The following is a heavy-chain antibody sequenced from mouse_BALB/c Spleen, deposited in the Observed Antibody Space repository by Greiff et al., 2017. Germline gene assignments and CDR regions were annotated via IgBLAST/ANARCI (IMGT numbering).Heavy chain of an antibody. CDR3: ARGGSLDY. D-gene: IGHD1-1*01. J-gene: IGHJ2*01. V-gene: IGHV14-3*02. CDR1: GFNIKDTY. Sequence: VHLVESGAELVKPGASVKLSCTASGFNIKDTYMHWVKQRPEQGLEWIGRIDPANGNTKYDPKFQGKATITADTSSNTAYLQLSSLTSEDTAVYYCARGGSLDYWGQGTTLTVSS. CDR2: IDPANGNT.